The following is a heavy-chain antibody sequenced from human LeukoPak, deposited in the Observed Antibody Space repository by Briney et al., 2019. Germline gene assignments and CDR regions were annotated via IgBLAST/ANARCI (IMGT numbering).Heavy chain of an antibody. CDR1: GGSFSGYY. V-gene: IGHV4-34*01. D-gene: IGHD6-19*01. Sequence: SETLSLTCAVYGGSFSGYYWSWIRQPPGKGLEWIGEINHSGNTNYNPSLKSRVTISVDTSKNQFSLKLSSVTAADTAVYYCARGGAVAGLRWFDPWGQGTLVTVSS. CDR2: INHSGNT. J-gene: IGHJ5*02. CDR3: ARGGAVAGLRWFDP.